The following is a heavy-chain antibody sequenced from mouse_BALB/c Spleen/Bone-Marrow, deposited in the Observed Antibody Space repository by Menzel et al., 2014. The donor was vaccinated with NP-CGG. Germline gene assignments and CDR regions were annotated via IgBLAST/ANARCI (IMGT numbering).Heavy chain of an antibody. J-gene: IGHJ3*01. V-gene: IGHV5-12-2*01. CDR3: TTLTGTSY. CDR1: GFTFSGYT. D-gene: IGHD4-1*01. CDR2: ITNGGGNT. Sequence: EVKLVESGGGLVQPGGSLKLSCAASGFTFSGYTMSWVRQTPEKRLEWVAFITNGGGNTYYPDTVKGRLTISRDNAKNTLYLQMSSLKSEDTAIYYCTTLTGTSYWGQGTLVTVSA.